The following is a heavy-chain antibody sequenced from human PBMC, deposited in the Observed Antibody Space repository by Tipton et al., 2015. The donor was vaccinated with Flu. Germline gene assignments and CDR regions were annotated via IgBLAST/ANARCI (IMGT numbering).Heavy chain of an antibody. D-gene: IGHD2-21*01. V-gene: IGHV4-39*01. CDR1: GGSISSSSYY. Sequence: TLSLTCTVSGGSISSSSYYWGWIRQPPGKGLEWIGSIYYSGSTYYNPSLKSRVTISVDTSKNQFSLKLSSVTAADTAVYYCARGPLLVLWRNWFDPWGQGTLVTVSS. CDR3: ARGPLLVLWRNWFDP. J-gene: IGHJ5*02. CDR2: IYYSGST.